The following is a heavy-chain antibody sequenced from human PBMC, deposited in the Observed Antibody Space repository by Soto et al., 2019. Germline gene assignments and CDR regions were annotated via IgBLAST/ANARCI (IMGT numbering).Heavy chain of an antibody. V-gene: IGHV3-23*01. Sequence: PGGSLRLSCAASGFTFSSHNMNWVRQAPGKGLEWVSTIDASGDCIYYADSVAGRFTISRDNARNTLYLQMSSLRAEDTAIYYCAKALGRGFSDFDSWGQGTQVTSPQ. J-gene: IGHJ4*02. D-gene: IGHD3-10*01. CDR3: AKALGRGFSDFDS. CDR2: IDASGDCI. CDR1: GFTFSSHN.